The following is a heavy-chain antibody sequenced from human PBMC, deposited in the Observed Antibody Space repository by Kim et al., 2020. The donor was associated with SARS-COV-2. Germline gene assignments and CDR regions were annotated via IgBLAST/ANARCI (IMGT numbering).Heavy chain of an antibody. D-gene: IGHD3-22*01. CDR1: GGSISSGGYY. V-gene: IGHV4-31*03. Sequence: SETLSLTCTVSGGSISSGGYYWSWIRQHPGKGLEWIGYIYYSGSTYYNPSLKSRVTISVDTSKNQFSLKLSSVTAADTAVYYCARGGPYDSSGYYFDYWGQGTLVTVSS. J-gene: IGHJ4*02. CDR3: ARGGPYDSSGYYFDY. CDR2: IYYSGST.